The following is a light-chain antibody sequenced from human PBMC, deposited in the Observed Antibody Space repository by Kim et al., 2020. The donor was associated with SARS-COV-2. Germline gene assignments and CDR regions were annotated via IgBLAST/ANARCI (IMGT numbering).Light chain of an antibody. CDR1: SGSIASNY. CDR3: QSYDTSNPWV. CDR2: EDK. V-gene: IGLV6-57*03. Sequence: KTVTMSCTRSSGSIASNYVQWFQQRPGSAPTTVIYEDKQRPSGVPDRFSGSIDSFSNSASLTISGLKTEDEADYYCQSYDTSNPWVFGGGTQLTVL. J-gene: IGLJ3*02.